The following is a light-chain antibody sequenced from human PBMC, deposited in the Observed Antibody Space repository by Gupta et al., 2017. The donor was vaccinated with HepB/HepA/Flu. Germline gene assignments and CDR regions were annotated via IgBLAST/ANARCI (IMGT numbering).Light chain of an antibody. CDR1: ALPKKY. Sequence: SSELPQPPSVSVSPGQTARITCSGDALPKKYAYWYKQKPGQAPVLVIYKDNERPSGIPERFSGSSSGTIVTLTISGVQAEDEADYYCQSGDSSGTHQVFGGGTKLTVL. CDR3: QSGDSSGTHQV. CDR2: KDN. V-gene: IGLV3-25*03. J-gene: IGLJ3*02.